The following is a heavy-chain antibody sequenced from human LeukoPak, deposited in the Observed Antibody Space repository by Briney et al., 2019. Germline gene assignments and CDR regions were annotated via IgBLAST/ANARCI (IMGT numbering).Heavy chain of an antibody. CDR3: ARAYYYASSAFDI. CDR1: GDSISGYY. J-gene: IGHJ3*02. V-gene: IGHV4-59*01. CDR2: IHSSGTT. Sequence: PSETLSLTCTVSGDSISGYYWSWIRQPPGKGLEWIAFIHSSGTTNYNPSLKSRVSISVDTSNNQFSLNVNSVTAADTAVYYCARAYYYASSAFDIWGQGTMVTVSS. D-gene: IGHD3-22*01.